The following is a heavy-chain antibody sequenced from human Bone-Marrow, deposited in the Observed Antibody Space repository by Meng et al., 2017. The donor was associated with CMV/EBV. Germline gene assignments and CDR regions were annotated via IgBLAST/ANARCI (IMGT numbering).Heavy chain of an antibody. CDR2: ISGSGAST. Sequence: EVQLVESGGGLVQPGGSLRLSCAASGFPFRSFAMSWVRQVPGKGLEWVSTISGSGASTYYADSVKGRSTISRDNSKNSLYLQMNSLRAEDTAVYYCASSGYDSGGPEGYWGQGTLVTVSS. CDR3: ASSGYDSGGPEGY. D-gene: IGHD3-22*01. CDR1: GFPFRSFA. J-gene: IGHJ4*02. V-gene: IGHV3-23*04.